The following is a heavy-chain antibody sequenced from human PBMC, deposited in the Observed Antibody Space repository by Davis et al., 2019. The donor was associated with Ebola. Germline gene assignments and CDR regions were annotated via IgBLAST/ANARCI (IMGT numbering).Heavy chain of an antibody. CDR3: VRGRTWGIPDY. CDR2: IYYSESS. D-gene: IGHD7-27*01. Sequence: MPSETLSLTCTVSGGSISSSYWSWIRQPPGKGLEWIGYIYYSESSNYNPSLKSRVTISVDTSKNQFSLNLTSVTAADTAIYYCVRGRTWGIPDYWGQGTLVTVSS. J-gene: IGHJ4*02. V-gene: IGHV4-59*12. CDR1: GGSISSSY.